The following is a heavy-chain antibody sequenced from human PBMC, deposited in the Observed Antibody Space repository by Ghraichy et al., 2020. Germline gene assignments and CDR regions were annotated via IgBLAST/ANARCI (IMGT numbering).Heavy chain of an antibody. CDR3: ARDINMEFYDY. V-gene: IGHV3-74*01. J-gene: IGHJ4*02. CDR1: GFIFSGYV. D-gene: IGHD3-10*01. Sequence: GGSLRLSCAASGFIFSGYVMHWVRQTPGKGLVWVSRINADGTIRSYADSVKGRFTVSRDNAKNTLYLQMNSLRAEDTAVYYCARDINMEFYDYWGQGTLVTVSS. CDR2: INADGTIR.